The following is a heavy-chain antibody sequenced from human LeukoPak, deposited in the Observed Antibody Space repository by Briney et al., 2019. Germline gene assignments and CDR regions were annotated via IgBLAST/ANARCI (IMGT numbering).Heavy chain of an antibody. CDR2: ISSSSRYI. J-gene: IGHJ4*02. D-gene: IGHD3-22*01. V-gene: IGHV3-21*01. CDR1: GFTFSSYS. CDR3: ARAAPTRTMIGSGADY. Sequence: GGSLRLSCAASGFTFSSYSMNWVRQAPGKGLEWVSSISSSSRYIYYADSVKGRFTISRDNAKNSLYLQMNSLRAEDTALYYCARAAPTRTMIGSGADYWGQGTLVTVSS.